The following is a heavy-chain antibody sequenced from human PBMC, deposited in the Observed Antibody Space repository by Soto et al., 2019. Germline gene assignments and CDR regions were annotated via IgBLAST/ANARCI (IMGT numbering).Heavy chain of an antibody. D-gene: IGHD6-19*01. V-gene: IGHV4-34*01. Sequence: VDGGYCIGYYWSRIRKKPGKGLEWIGEINHSGSTNYNPSLKSRVTISVDTSKNQFSLKLSSVAAADTAVYYCAREGRIGYSSGAYYYYGMDVWGQGTTVTVSS. CDR2: INHSGST. CDR1: GGYCIGYY. J-gene: IGHJ6*02. CDR3: AREGRIGYSSGAYYYYGMDV.